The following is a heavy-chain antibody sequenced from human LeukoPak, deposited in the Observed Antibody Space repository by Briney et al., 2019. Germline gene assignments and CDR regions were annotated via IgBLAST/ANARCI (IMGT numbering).Heavy chain of an antibody. CDR3: ARVLYSSSWYFDY. CDR2: IYYSGST. D-gene: IGHD6-13*01. J-gene: IGHJ4*02. V-gene: IGHV4-59*01. Sequence: SETLSLTCTVSGDSISYYYWSWIRQPAGKGLEWIGYIYYSGSTNYNPSLKSRVTISVDTSKNQFSLKLSSVTAADTAVYYCARVLYSSSWYFDYWGQGTLVTVSS. CDR1: GDSISYYY.